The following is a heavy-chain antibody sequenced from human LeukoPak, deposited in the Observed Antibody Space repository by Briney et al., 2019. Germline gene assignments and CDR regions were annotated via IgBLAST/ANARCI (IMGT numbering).Heavy chain of an antibody. D-gene: IGHD6-19*01. CDR1: GGSMSGYY. J-gene: IGHJ4*02. Sequence: SETLSLTCTVSGGSMSGYYWSWIRQPPGKGLEWIGYISYTGTTSYNPSLTSRVTISVDTSTNQFSLKLSSVTAADTAMYYCARYGSGWDFDYWGQGTLVTVSS. CDR3: ARYGSGWDFDY. V-gene: IGHV4-59*01. CDR2: ISYTGTT.